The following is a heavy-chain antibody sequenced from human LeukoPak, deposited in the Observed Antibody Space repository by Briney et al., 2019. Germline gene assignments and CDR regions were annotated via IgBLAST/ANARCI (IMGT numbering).Heavy chain of an antibody. CDR2: IKSKTDGGTT. V-gene: IGHV3-15*01. J-gene: IGHJ4*02. CDR1: GFTFSNAW. CDR3: TTGGYDFWSGYFDY. Sequence: PGGSLRLSCAASGFTFSNAWMSWVRQAPGKGLEWVGRIKSKTDGGTTDYAAPVKGRFTISRDDSKSTLYLQMNSLKTEDTAVYYCTTGGYDFWSGYFDYWGQGTLVTVSS. D-gene: IGHD3-3*01.